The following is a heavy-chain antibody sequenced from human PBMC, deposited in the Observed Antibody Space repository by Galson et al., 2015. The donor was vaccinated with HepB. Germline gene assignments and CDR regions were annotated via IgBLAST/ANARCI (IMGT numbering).Heavy chain of an antibody. CDR3: ARDRPGEYDYVWGSYLQN. CDR2: ISYDGSNK. CDR1: GFTFSSYA. D-gene: IGHD3-16*02. Sequence: SLRLSCAASGFTFSSYAMHWVRQAPGKGLEWVAVISYDGSNKYYADSVKGRFTISRDNSKNTLYLQMNSLRAEDTAVYYCARDRPGEYDYVWGSYLQNWGQGTLVTVSS. V-gene: IGHV3-30-3*01. J-gene: IGHJ4*02.